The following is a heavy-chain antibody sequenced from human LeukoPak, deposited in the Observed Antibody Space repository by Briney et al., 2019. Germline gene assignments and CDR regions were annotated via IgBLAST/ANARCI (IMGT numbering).Heavy chain of an antibody. CDR3: ARVRSGWYDFDY. Sequence: GGSLRLSCAASGFTLSSYEMSWVRQAPGKGLEWVSHISSSGSTIYYADSVEGRFTISRDNAKNSLYLQMNSLRAEDTAVYYCARVRSGWYDFDYWGQGTLVTVSS. CDR1: GFTLSSYE. J-gene: IGHJ4*02. V-gene: IGHV3-48*03. CDR2: ISSSGSTI. D-gene: IGHD6-19*01.